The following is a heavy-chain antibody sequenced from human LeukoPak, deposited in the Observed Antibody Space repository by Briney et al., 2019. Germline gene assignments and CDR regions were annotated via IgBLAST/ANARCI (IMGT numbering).Heavy chain of an antibody. CDR2: MNPNSGNT. V-gene: IGHV1-8*01. J-gene: IGHJ5*02. D-gene: IGHD2-2*01. CDR1: GYTFTSYD. Sequence: ASVKVSCKASGYTFTSYDINWVRQAPGQGLQWMVWMNPNSGNTGYAQKFQGRVTMTRNTSISTAYMELSSLRSEDTAVYYCARGRGFCSSTSCYNWFDPWGQGTLVTVSS. CDR3: ARGRGFCSSTSCYNWFDP.